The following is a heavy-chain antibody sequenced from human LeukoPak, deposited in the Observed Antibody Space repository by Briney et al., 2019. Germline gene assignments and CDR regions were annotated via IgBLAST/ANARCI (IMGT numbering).Heavy chain of an antibody. V-gene: IGHV1-18*01. Sequence: ASVKVSCKASGYTFTSYGISWVRQAPGQGLEWMGWISAYNGNTNYAQKLQGRVTMTTDTSTSTAYMEPRSLRSDDTAVYYCARFRGRYSSGWDFDYWGQGTLVTVSS. D-gene: IGHD6-19*01. J-gene: IGHJ4*02. CDR2: ISAYNGNT. CDR3: ARFRGRYSSGWDFDY. CDR1: GYTFTSYG.